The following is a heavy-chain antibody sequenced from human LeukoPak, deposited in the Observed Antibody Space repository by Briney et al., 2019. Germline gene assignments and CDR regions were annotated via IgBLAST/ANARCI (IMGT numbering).Heavy chain of an antibody. D-gene: IGHD3-22*01. V-gene: IGHV4-39*02. J-gene: IGHJ1*01. CDR3: ARRRYYDSTGYFD. CDR1: GGFISSSSYY. CDR2: IYYSGRT. Sequence: PSETLSLTCTVSGGFISSSSYYWGWIRQPPGKGLEGIGDIYYSGRTYYNPSLRSRVSISLDTAMNPLSLTLSSVTAADAAVYYCARRRYYDSTGYFDWRRGSLVIVSS.